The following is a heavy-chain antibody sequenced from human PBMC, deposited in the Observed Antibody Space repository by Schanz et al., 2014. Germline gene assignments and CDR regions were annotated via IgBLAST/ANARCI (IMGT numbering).Heavy chain of an antibody. J-gene: IGHJ1*01. D-gene: IGHD2-2*01. V-gene: IGHV3-9*01. CDR3: ARDTAQSCIGPSCFEYFQH. Sequence: EVQLVESGGGLVQPGRSLRLSCVASGFRFDDYAMHWVRQAPGKGLEWVSGMSWNAGSLGYGDSVKGRFTISRDNAKNSLYLRMNSLRAEDTALYYCARDTAQSCIGPSCFEYFQHWGQGARVTVSS. CDR1: GFRFDDYA. CDR2: MSWNAGSL.